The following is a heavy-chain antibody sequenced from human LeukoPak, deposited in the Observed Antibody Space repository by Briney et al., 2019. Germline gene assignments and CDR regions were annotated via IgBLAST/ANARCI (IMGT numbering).Heavy chain of an antibody. CDR2: ITPSSGGT. J-gene: IGHJ3*02. CDR3: AKVASTTRRHDAFDI. V-gene: IGHV1-2*02. D-gene: IGHD1-1*01. CDR1: GYTLTDYY. Sequence: ASVKVSCKASGYTLTDYYIHWVRQAPGQGLEWMGWITPSSGGTIYAQKFQGRVTTTRDMSISTAYMELSRLRSDDTAVYYCAKVASTTRRHDAFDIWGQGTLVTVSS.